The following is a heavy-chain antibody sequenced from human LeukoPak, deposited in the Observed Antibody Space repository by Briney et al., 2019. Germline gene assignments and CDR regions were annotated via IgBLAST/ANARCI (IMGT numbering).Heavy chain of an antibody. V-gene: IGHV1-3*01. CDR2: INAGNGNT. J-gene: IGHJ3*02. D-gene: IGHD3-16*01. Sequence: GASVKVSCEAFGYSFTRYAMHWVRQAPGQRLEWMGWINAGNGNTKYSQKFQGRVTITRDTSASTVYMELSSLRSEDTAVYYCARGEIVITFGSSRPGDAFNIWGQGTMVTVSS. CDR3: ARGEIVITFGSSRPGDAFNI. CDR1: GYSFTRYA.